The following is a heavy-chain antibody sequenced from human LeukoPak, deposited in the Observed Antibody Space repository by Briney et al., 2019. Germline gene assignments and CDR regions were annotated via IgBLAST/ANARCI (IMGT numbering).Heavy chain of an antibody. CDR3: ARSDFYYYVMDI. CDR2: INPNSGGT. Sequence: GASVKVSCKASGYTXTAYYIHWVRQAPGQGLEWMGWINPNSGGTNFAQQFQGRVTMTRDTSITTAYMELSRLRSDDAAMYYCARSDFYYYVMDIWGQGTPVTVSS. J-gene: IGHJ6*02. V-gene: IGHV1-2*02. CDR1: GYTXTAYY.